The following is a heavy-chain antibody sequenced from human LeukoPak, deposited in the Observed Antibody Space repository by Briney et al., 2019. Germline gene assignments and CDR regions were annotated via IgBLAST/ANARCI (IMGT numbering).Heavy chain of an antibody. CDR3: AKKRVAVAGTHYFDY. D-gene: IGHD6-19*01. J-gene: IGHJ4*02. CDR1: GFTFSSYA. Sequence: GGSLRLSCAASGFTFSSYAMSWVRQGTGKGLEWVSGISGSGGGSGDSTHYADSVKGRFAISRDNSKNTLYLQMNSLRAEDTAVYYCAKKRVAVAGTHYFDYWGQGTLVTVSS. V-gene: IGHV3-23*01. CDR2: ISGSGGGSGDST.